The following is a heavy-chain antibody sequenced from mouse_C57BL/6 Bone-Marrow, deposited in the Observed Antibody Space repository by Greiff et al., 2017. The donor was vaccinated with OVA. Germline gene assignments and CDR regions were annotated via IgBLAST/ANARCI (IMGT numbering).Heavy chain of an antibody. CDR1: GFTFSSYA. D-gene: IGHD2-1*01. J-gene: IGHJ4*01. CDR3: TRLLDAMDY. CDR2: ISSGGDYI. Sequence: EVMLVESGAGLVKPGGSLKLSCAASGFTFSSYAMSWVRQTPEKRLEWVAYISSGGDYIYYADTVKGRFTNSRDNARNTLYLQMSSLKSEDTAMYYCTRLLDAMDYWGQGTSVTVSS. V-gene: IGHV5-9-1*02.